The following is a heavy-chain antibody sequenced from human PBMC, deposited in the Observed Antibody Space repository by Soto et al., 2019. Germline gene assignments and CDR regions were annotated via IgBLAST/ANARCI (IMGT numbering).Heavy chain of an antibody. D-gene: IGHD2-2*01. V-gene: IGHV4-31*03. CDR2: IYYSGST. CDR3: ARDHCSSTSCYFWYFDL. J-gene: IGHJ2*01. CDR1: GGSISSGGYY. Sequence: QVQLQESGPGLVKPSQTLSLTCTVSGGSISSGGYYWSWIRQHPGKGLEWIGYIYYSGSTYYNPSLKGRVTISVDTSKNQFSLKLSSVTAADTAVYYCARDHCSSTSCYFWYFDLWGRGTLVTVSS.